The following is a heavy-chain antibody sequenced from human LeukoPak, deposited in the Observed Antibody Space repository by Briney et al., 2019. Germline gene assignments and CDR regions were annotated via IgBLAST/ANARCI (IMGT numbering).Heavy chain of an antibody. V-gene: IGHV1-18*01. CDR1: GYTFISYG. D-gene: IGHD3-9*01. Sequence: ASVKVSCKASGYTFISYGISWVRQAPGQGLEWMGWISAYNGNTNYAQKLQGRVTMTTDTSTSTAYMELRSLRSDDTAVYYCASSPRLRYFDRLPGYLDYWGQGTLVTVSS. CDR2: ISAYNGNT. CDR3: ASSPRLRYFDRLPGYLDY. J-gene: IGHJ4*02.